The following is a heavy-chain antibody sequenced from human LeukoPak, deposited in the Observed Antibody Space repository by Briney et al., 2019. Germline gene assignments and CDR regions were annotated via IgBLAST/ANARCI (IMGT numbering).Heavy chain of an antibody. D-gene: IGHD6-13*01. CDR3: AKDLGPGGIAAAGKDYYYYYGMDV. J-gene: IGHJ6*02. V-gene: IGHV3-30*18. CDR2: ISCDGSNK. Sequence: GGSLRLSCAASGFTFSSYGMHWVRQAPGKGLEWVAVISCDGSNKYYADSVKGRFTISRDNSKNTLYLQMNSLRAEDTAVYYCAKDLGPGGIAAAGKDYYYYYGMDVWGQGTTVTVSS. CDR1: GFTFSSYG.